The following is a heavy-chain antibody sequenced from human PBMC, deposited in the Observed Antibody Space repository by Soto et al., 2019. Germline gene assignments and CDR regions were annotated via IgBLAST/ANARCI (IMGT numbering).Heavy chain of an antibody. Sequence: EVQLVESGGGLVQPEGSLRLSCAASKFTFSSYWMHWVRQAPGKGLVWVSRINTDGSRTTYADSVKGRFTISRDNAKNTAFLQMDSLRAEDTAMHYCVRVASGSYAWSDPWGPGTLVTVSP. J-gene: IGHJ5*02. V-gene: IGHV3-74*01. CDR2: INTDGSRT. D-gene: IGHD1-26*01. CDR3: VRVASGSYAWSDP. CDR1: KFTFSSYW.